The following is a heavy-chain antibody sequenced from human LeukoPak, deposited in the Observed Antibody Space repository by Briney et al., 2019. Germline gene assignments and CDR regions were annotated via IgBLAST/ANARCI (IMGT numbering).Heavy chain of an antibody. Sequence: PSGTLSLTCGVSGGSITTTNFWSWVRQPPGKGLEWTGYIYYSGSTYYNPSLKSRVTISVDTSKNQFSLKLSSVTAADTAVYYCAREGDYGDYVSSYYFDYWGQGTLVTVSS. V-gene: IGHV4-30-4*01. CDR2: IYYSGST. D-gene: IGHD4-17*01. CDR1: GGSITTTNF. CDR3: AREGDYGDYVSSYYFDY. J-gene: IGHJ4*02.